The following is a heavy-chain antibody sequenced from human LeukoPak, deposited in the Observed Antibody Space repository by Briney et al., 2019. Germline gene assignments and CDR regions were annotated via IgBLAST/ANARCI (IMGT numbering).Heavy chain of an antibody. CDR2: INPNSGGT. V-gene: IGHV1-2*06. CDR3: ARRGTAAGDWFDP. CDR1: GYTFTGYY. D-gene: IGHD6-13*01. J-gene: IGHJ5*02. Sequence: GASVKVSCKASGYTFTGYYMHWVRQAPGQGLEWMGRINPNSGGTNYAQKFQGRVTMTRDTSISTAYMELSRLRSDDTAVYYCARRGTAAGDWFDPWGQGTLVTVSS.